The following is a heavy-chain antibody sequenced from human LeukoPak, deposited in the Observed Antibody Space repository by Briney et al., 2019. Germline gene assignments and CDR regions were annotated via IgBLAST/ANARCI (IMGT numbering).Heavy chain of an antibody. Sequence: SETLSLTCAVYGGSFSGYYWSWIRQPPGKGLEWIGEISHSGSTNYNPSLKSRVTISVDTSKNQFSLKLSSVTAADTAVYYCARGRRAAAFPPYYFDYWGQGTLVTVSS. CDR2: ISHSGST. V-gene: IGHV4-34*01. CDR1: GGSFSGYY. D-gene: IGHD6-13*01. J-gene: IGHJ4*02. CDR3: ARGRRAAAFPPYYFDY.